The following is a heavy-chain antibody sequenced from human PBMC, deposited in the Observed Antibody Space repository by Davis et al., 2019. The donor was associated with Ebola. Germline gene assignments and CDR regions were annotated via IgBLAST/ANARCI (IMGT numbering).Heavy chain of an antibody. V-gene: IGHV3-21*01. Sequence: GGSLRLSCAASGFTFSSYSMNWVRQAPGKGLEWVSSISSSSTYIYYADSLKGRFTISRDNAKNSLYLQMNSLTAEDTAVYYGARQSSADYWGQGTLVTVSS. CDR2: ISSSSTYI. J-gene: IGHJ4*02. CDR3: ARQSSADY. CDR1: GFTFSSYS.